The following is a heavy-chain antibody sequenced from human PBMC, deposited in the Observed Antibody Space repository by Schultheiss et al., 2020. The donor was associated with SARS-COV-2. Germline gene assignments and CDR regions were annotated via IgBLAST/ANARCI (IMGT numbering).Heavy chain of an antibody. D-gene: IGHD6-13*01. CDR2: ISDSGGST. CDR3: AKVAQYSSSWYTDYYYYYGMDV. CDR1: GFTFSTYA. V-gene: IGHV3-23*01. J-gene: IGHJ6*02. Sequence: GGSLRLSCAASGFTFSTYAMSWVRQAPGKGLEWLSTISDSGGSTYYADSVKGRFTISRDNSKNTLYLQMNSLRAEDTAVYYCAKVAQYSSSWYTDYYYYYGMDVWGQGTTVTVSS.